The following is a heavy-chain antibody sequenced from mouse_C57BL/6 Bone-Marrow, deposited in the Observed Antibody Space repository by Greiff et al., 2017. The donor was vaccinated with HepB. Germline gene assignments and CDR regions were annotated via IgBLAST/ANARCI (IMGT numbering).Heavy chain of an antibody. CDR2: IRTSDSDT. J-gene: IGHJ2*01. D-gene: IGHD2-12*01. Sequence: QVQLQQPGAELVKPGASVKVSCKASGYTFTSYWMHWVKQTPGQGLEWIGRIRTSDSDTNYTQKFKGKATLTVDKSSSTAYMQLSSLTSEDSAVYYCAPNTTYFDYWGQGTTLTVSS. V-gene: IGHV1-74*01. CDR1: GYTFTSYW. CDR3: APNTTYFDY.